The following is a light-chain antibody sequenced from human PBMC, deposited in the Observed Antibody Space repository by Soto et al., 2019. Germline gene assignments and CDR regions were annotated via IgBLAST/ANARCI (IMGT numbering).Light chain of an antibody. CDR2: DVS. J-gene: IGLJ1*01. CDR1: SSDVGGYNY. Sequence: QSALTQPRSVSGSPGQSVTISCTGTSSDVGGYNYVSWYQQHPGKAPKLMIYDVSKRPSGVPDRFSGSKSGNTASLTISGLQAEDEADCYCCSYAGSYTPFYVFGTGTKLTVL. CDR3: CSYAGSYTPFYV. V-gene: IGLV2-11*01.